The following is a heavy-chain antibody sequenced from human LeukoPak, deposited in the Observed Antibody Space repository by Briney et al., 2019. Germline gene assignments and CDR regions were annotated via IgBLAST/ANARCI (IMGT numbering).Heavy chain of an antibody. CDR3: ARDYSSGWLFDL. V-gene: IGHV3-7*01. J-gene: IGHJ2*01. Sequence: GGSLRLSCAASGFTFSGYWIKQDGSEKYYVDSVKGRFTISRDNVENSLSLQMNSLRAEDTAVYYCARDYSSGWLFDLWGRGTLVTVSS. D-gene: IGHD6-19*01. CDR2: KQDGSEK. CDR1: GFTFSGYW.